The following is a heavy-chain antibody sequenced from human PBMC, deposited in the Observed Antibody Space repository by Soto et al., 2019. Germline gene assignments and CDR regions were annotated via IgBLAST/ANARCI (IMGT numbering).Heavy chain of an antibody. CDR1: GYSISSSNW. V-gene: IGHV4-28*03. CDR3: SRDDSDWFFN. J-gene: IGHJ4*02. Sequence: SCAVSGYSISSSNWWGWIRQPPGKGLEWIGCVYYSGNTYYNPSLKSRVTMSVDTSKNQFSLKLSSVTAVDTAVYYCSRDDSDWFFNWGRGTLVTVSS. CDR2: VYYSGNT. D-gene: IGHD3-9*01.